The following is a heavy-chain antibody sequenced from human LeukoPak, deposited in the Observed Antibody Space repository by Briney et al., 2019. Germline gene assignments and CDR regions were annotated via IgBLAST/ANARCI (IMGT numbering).Heavy chain of an antibody. CDR2: IYHSGST. CDR3: ARDRGGFDY. Sequence: PPETLSLTSAVPGGSISSGGYSWSWIRQPPGKGLEWIGYIYHSGSTYYNPSLKSRVTISVDRSKNQFSLKLSSVTAADTAVYYCARDRGGFDYWGQGTLVTVSS. V-gene: IGHV4-30-2*01. CDR1: GGSISSGGYS. J-gene: IGHJ4*02.